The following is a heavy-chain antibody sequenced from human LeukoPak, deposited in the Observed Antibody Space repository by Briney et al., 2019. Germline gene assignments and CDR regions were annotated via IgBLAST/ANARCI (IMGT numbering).Heavy chain of an antibody. D-gene: IGHD5-18*01. J-gene: IGHJ4*02. CDR1: GFTFSSYA. CDR2: ISYDGSNK. Sequence: PGGSLRLSCAASGFTFSSYAMHWVRQAPGKGLEWVAVISYDGSNKYYADSVKGRFTISRDNSKNTLYLQMNSLRAEDTAVYYCARDRGYSYGPLFDYWGQGTLVTVSS. CDR3: ARDRGYSYGPLFDY. V-gene: IGHV3-30-3*01.